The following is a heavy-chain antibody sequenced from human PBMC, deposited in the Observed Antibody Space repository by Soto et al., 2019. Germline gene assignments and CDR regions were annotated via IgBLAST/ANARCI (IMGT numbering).Heavy chain of an antibody. Sequence: VDHDTRQGLEWMGWISAYNGNTNYAQKLQGRVTMTTDTSTSTAYMELRSLRSDDTAVYYCARDHEEVPDAIPVLYEYWGQGTLVTVSS. CDR3: ARDHEEVPDAIPVLYEY. D-gene: IGHD2-2*01. J-gene: IGHJ4*02. CDR2: ISAYNGNT. V-gene: IGHV1-18*01.